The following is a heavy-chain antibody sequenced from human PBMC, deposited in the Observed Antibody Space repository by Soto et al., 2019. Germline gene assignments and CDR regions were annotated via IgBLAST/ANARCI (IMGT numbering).Heavy chain of an antibody. V-gene: IGHV3-30-3*01. J-gene: IGHJ4*02. CDR1: GFTFSSYA. CDR3: AGVNWNFDY. Sequence: GGSLRLSCAASGFTFSSYAMHWVRQAPGKGLEWVAVISYDGSNKYYADSVKGRFTISRDNSKNTLYLQMNSLRAEDTAVYYCAGVNWNFDYWGQGTLVTVSS. CDR2: ISYDGSNK. D-gene: IGHD1-1*01.